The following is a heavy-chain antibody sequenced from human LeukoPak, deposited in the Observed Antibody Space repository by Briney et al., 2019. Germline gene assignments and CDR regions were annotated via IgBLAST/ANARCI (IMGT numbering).Heavy chain of an antibody. CDR2: IYYTGSP. CDR1: GGSISNNNYY. CDR3: ATWRTAKTGFDY. J-gene: IGHJ4*02. V-gene: IGHV4-39*01. D-gene: IGHD1-1*01. Sequence: SETLSLTCTVSGGSISNNNYYWAWIRQPPGKGLECIGSIYYTGSPYYNPSLKSRVTISVDTSKNQFSLRLSSVTAADTAVYYCATWRTAKTGFDYWGQGTLVTVSS.